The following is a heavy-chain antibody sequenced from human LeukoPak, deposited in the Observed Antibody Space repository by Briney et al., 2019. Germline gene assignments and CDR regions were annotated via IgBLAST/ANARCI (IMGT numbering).Heavy chain of an antibody. D-gene: IGHD3-22*01. CDR1: VGSISSGDYY. Sequence: SQTLSLTCTVSVGSISSGDYYWSLIRQPPGRGLEWIGYIYYSGSTYYNPSLKSRVTISVDTSKNQFSLKLSSVTAADTAVYYCARGGYYYDSSGYYEGTFDPWGQGTLVTVSS. CDR3: ARGGYYYDSSGYYEGTFDP. J-gene: IGHJ5*02. V-gene: IGHV4-30-4*01. CDR2: IYYSGST.